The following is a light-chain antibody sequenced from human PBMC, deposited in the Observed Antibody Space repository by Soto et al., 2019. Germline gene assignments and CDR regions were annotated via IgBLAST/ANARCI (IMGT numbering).Light chain of an antibody. Sequence: EIVLTQSPDRPSVSPGETATLSCRASQSVTNTYLAWYQVRPGQSPRLLIYDASIRATGIPDRFSGSASGTDFTLTISGLEAEDFAVYYCHYYGRSPFTFGQGTSLDIK. CDR2: DAS. CDR1: QSVTNTY. V-gene: IGKV3-20*01. CDR3: HYYGRSPFT. J-gene: IGKJ2*01.